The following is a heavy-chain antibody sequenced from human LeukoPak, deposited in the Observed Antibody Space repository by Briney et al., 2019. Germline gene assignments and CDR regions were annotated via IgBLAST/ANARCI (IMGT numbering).Heavy chain of an antibody. V-gene: IGHV1-69*01. J-gene: IGHJ4*02. D-gene: IGHD5-24*01. CDR3: ARDYTIKAPYFDY. Sequence: VKVSCKASGGSFSSSNINWVRQAPGQGLEWMGEIVPKYYTTNYAQKFQGRVTISADSSTSTAYMELSSLTSEDTAVYYCARDYTIKAPYFDYWGQGTQVTVSS. CDR2: IVPKYYTT. CDR1: GGSFSSSN.